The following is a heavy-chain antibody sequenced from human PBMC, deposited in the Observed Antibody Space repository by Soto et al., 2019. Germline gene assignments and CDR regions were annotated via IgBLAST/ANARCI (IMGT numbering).Heavy chain of an antibody. CDR2: IFYSGST. CDR1: GGFISDNY. J-gene: IGHJ5*02. CDR3: ASRRIAVTTWRYWFDP. D-gene: IGHD4-17*01. V-gene: IGHV4-59*08. Sequence: PSETLSLTCTVSGGFISDNYWNWIRQSPGKGLEWIGYIFYSGSTKYNPSLKSRVTISLDTSKNQFFLKLTSVTAADTAVYYCASRRIAVTTWRYWFDPWGQGTPVTVSS.